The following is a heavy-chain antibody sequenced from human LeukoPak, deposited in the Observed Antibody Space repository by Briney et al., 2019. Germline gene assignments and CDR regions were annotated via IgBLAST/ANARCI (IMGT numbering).Heavy chain of an antibody. J-gene: IGHJ4*02. Sequence: PGGSLRLSCTASGFTFHNYAMTWVRQAPGKGLDWVSTASGTGTSTFYADSVKVRATISRDNSKNMLYLQMSSLRAEDTAMYYCAKGYYDSHRGFFEYWGLGTLVTVSS. CDR2: ASGTGTST. V-gene: IGHV3-23*01. D-gene: IGHD3-3*01. CDR3: AKGYYDSHRGFFEY. CDR1: GFTFHNYA.